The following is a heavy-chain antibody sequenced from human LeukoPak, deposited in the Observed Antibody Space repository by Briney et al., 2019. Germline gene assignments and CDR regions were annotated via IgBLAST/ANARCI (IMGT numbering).Heavy chain of an antibody. CDR3: ARVDYGSGCDS. V-gene: IGHV3-64*01. CDR2: ISSNGRRT. J-gene: IGHJ4*02. CDR1: GFTFSSYS. D-gene: IGHD6-19*01. Sequence: GGSLRLSCAASGFTFSSYSRHWVRQAPGKGLEFVSAISSNGRRTYYANSVKGRFTISRDISKNTLYLQMGSLRAENMAVYYCARVDYGSGCDSWGQGTLVTVSS.